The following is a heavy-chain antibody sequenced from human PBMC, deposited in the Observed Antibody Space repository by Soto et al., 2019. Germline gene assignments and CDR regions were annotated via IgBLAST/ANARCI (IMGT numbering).Heavy chain of an antibody. V-gene: IGHV1-69*06. J-gene: IGHJ4*02. CDR2: IIPFINTA. CDR3: ARVVLGGYRLDS. CDR1: GGTFSISSYA. Sequence: SVKVSCKASGGTFSISSYAINWVRQAPGQGLEWMGGIIPFINTANNAQKFQGRVTITADKSTSTAYMELNSLRSEDTAVYYCARVVLGGYRLDSWGRGTLVTVSS. D-gene: IGHD3-10*01.